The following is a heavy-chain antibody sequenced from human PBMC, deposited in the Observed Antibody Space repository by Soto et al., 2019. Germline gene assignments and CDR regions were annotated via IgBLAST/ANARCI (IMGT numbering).Heavy chain of an antibody. V-gene: IGHV4-34*01. Sequence: SETLSLTCAVYGGSFSGYYWSWIRQPPGKGLEWIGEINHSGSTNYNPSLKSRVTISVDTSKNQFSLKLSSVTAADTAVYYCARVPIAVADAFDIWGQGTMVTVSS. D-gene: IGHD6-19*01. J-gene: IGHJ3*02. CDR1: GGSFSGYY. CDR2: INHSGST. CDR3: ARVPIAVADAFDI.